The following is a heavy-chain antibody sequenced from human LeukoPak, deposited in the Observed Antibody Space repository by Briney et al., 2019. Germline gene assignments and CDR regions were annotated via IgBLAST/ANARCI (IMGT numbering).Heavy chain of an antibody. Sequence: GSLRLSCAASGFTFSTYNMNWVRQAPGKGLEWVSFISYDGTNKYYADSVKGRFTISRDNTKNTLFLQVHSLRAEDTAVYYCAKDRTAAQPYYFDYWGQGTLVTLSS. D-gene: IGHD6-13*01. V-gene: IGHV3-30*02. CDR1: GFTFSTYN. CDR3: AKDRTAAQPYYFDY. CDR2: ISYDGTNK. J-gene: IGHJ4*02.